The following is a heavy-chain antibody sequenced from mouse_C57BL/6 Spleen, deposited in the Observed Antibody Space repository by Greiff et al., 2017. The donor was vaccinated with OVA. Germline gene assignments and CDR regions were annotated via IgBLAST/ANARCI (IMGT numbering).Heavy chain of an antibody. CDR3: TRGIYYDYDREFFDY. D-gene: IGHD2-4*01. V-gene: IGHV5-9-1*02. J-gene: IGHJ2*01. Sequence: EVKLMESGEGLVKPGGSLKLSCAASGFTFSSYAMSWVRQTPEKRLEWVAYISSGGDYIYYADTVKGRFTFSRANARNTLYLQMSSLKSEDTAMYYCTRGIYYDYDREFFDYWGQGTTLTVSS. CDR1: GFTFSSYA. CDR2: ISSGGDYI.